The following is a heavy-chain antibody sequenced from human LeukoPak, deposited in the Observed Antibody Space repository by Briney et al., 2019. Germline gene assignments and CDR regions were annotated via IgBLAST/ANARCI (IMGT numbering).Heavy chain of an antibody. CDR2: ISGSGGST. CDR3: AKDWGDSSGVDVFDI. CDR1: GSTFSSYA. Sequence: GGSLRFSCAASGSTFSSYAMSWVRQAPGKGLEWVSAISGSGGSTYYADSVKGRFTISRDNSKNTLYLQMNSLRAEDTAVYYCAKDWGDSSGVDVFDIWGQGTMVTVSS. J-gene: IGHJ3*02. V-gene: IGHV3-23*01. D-gene: IGHD3-22*01.